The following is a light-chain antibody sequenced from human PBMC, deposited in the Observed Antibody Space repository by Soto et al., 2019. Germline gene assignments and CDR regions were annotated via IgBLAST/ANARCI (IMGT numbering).Light chain of an antibody. Sequence: EIVITQSPATLSLSHRERAILSRRASQSVSSRLAWYQLKPGQAPSLLIFGASTRATGIPARFTGSGSGTEFTLNISRLEPEDFAVYYCHQCDSLPCALGQGTKVDIK. V-gene: IGKV3-15*01. CDR2: GAS. CDR1: QSVSSR. J-gene: IGKJ2*02. CDR3: HQCDSLPCA.